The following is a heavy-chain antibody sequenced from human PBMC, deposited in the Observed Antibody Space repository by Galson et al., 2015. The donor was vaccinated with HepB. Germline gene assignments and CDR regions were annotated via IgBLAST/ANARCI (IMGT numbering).Heavy chain of an antibody. Sequence: SLRLSCAASGLTFSSYSMNWVRQAPGKGLEWVSYISRSISTIYYADSVKGRFTISRDNAKNSLYLQMNSLRDEDTAVYYCAGGERWFDPWGQGTLVTVPS. CDR2: ISRSISTI. CDR1: GLTFSSYS. J-gene: IGHJ5*02. D-gene: IGHD1-26*01. CDR3: AGGERWFDP. V-gene: IGHV3-48*02.